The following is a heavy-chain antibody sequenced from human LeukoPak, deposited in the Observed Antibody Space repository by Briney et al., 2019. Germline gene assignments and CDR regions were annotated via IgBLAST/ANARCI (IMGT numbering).Heavy chain of an antibody. V-gene: IGHV1-69*04. CDR2: IIPIVGIA. CDR1: GGTFSSYA. CDR3: ARDGEMATIYFDY. D-gene: IGHD5-24*01. J-gene: IGHJ4*02. Sequence: SVKVSCKASGGTFSSYALSWVRQAPGQGLEWMGTIIPIVGIATYAQKFQGRATITADKSTSTAYMELSSLRSEDTAVYYCARDGEMATIYFDYWGQGTLVTVSS.